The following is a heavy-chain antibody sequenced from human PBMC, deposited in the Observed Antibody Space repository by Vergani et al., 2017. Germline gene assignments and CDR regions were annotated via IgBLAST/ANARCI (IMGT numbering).Heavy chain of an antibody. Sequence: QVQLQQWGAGLLKPSETLSLTCAVYGGSFSGYYWSWIRQPPGKGLEWIGEINHSGSTNYNPSLKSRVTISVDTSKNQFSLKLSSVTAADTAVYYCANYYDSSDNSGVDYWGQGTLVTVSS. CDR2: INHSGST. CDR3: ANYYDSSDNSGVDY. CDR1: GGSFSGYY. V-gene: IGHV4-34*01. D-gene: IGHD3-22*01. J-gene: IGHJ4*02.